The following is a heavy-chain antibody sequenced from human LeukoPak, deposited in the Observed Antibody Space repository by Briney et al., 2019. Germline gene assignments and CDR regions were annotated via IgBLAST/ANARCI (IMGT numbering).Heavy chain of an antibody. D-gene: IGHD1-26*01. CDR3: ARDRSGSCYGFDY. Sequence: RASVKVSCKASGGTFSSYAISWVRQAPGQGLEWMGGIIPIFGTANYAQKFQGRVTITADESTSTAYMELSSLRSEDTAVYYCARDRSGSCYGFDYWGQGTLVTVSS. J-gene: IGHJ4*02. V-gene: IGHV1-69*13. CDR2: IIPIFGTA. CDR1: GGTFSSYA.